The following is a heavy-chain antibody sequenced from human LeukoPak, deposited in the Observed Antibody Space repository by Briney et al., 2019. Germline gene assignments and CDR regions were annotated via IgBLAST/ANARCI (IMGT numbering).Heavy chain of an antibody. CDR2: ICVGSGTI. Sequence: GGSLRLSCAASGFTFSSFAMNWVRQAPGKGLEWLSYICVGSGTIYYADSVKGRFTIYRDNAKNSLYLQMNSLRAEDTAVYYCARGRFSKSSNCFHPWGQGTLVTVSS. CDR3: ARGRFSKSSNCFHP. J-gene: IGHJ5*02. D-gene: IGHD3-16*01. CDR1: GFTFSSFA. V-gene: IGHV3-48*01.